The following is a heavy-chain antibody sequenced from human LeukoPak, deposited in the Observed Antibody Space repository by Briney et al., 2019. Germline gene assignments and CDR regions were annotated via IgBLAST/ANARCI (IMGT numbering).Heavy chain of an antibody. J-gene: IGHJ4*02. CDR2: ISSSGSTI. V-gene: IGHV3-48*03. D-gene: IGHD2-2*01. CDR1: GFTFSNYE. CDR3: ARGGGIVVVPAATAPDFDY. Sequence: GGSLRHSCAASGFTFSNYEMNRVRQAPGKGLEWVSYISSSGSTIYYADSVKGRFTISRDNAKNSLYLQMNSLRADDTAVYYCARGGGIVVVPAATAPDFDYWGQGTLVTVSS.